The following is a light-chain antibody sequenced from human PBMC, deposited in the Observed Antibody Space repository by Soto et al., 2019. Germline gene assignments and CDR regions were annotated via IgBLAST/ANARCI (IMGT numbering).Light chain of an antibody. CDR3: QQYNSYSPT. CDR1: QSLTGW. V-gene: IGKV1-5*01. CDR2: DAS. Sequence: GDRVTITCRASQSLTGWLAWYQQKPGKAPKLLIYDASSLESGVPSRFGGRGSGTEFTLTISSLQPDDFATYYCQQYNSYSPTFGQGTRLEIK. J-gene: IGKJ5*01.